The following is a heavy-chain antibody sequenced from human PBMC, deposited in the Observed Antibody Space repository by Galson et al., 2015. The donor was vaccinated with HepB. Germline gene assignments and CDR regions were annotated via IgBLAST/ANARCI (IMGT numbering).Heavy chain of an antibody. J-gene: IGHJ3*02. CDR1: GFTFSSYS. V-gene: IGHV3-21*01. Sequence: SLRLSCAASGFTFSSYSMNWVRQAPGKGLEWVSSISSSSSYIYYADSVKGRFTISRDNAKNSLYLQMNSLRAEDTAVYYCARDQHIVVVIDAFDIWGQGTMVTVSS. CDR3: ARDQHIVVVIDAFDI. CDR2: ISSSSSYI. D-gene: IGHD2-21*01.